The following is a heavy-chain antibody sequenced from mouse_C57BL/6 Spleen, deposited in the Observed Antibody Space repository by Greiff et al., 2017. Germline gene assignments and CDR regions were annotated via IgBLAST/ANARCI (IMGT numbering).Heavy chain of an antibody. Sequence: LQESGAELVRPGASVTLSCKASGYTFTDYEMHWVKQTPVHGLEWIGAIDPETGGTAYNQKFKGKAILTADKSSSTAYMELRSLTSEDSAVYYCTRSTHDGVRAMDYWGQGTSVTVSS. CDR1: GYTFTDYE. CDR3: TRSTHDGVRAMDY. D-gene: IGHD2-3*01. CDR2: IDPETGGT. J-gene: IGHJ4*01. V-gene: IGHV1-15*01.